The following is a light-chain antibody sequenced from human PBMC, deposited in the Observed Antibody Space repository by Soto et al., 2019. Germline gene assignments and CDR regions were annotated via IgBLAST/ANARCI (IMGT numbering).Light chain of an antibody. CDR2: AAS. CDR3: QQRYSTPRT. Sequence: DIQMTQSPSSLSASVGDRVTITCRASQSISSYLNWYQQKPGKAPKLLIYAASSLQSGVPSRFSGSGSGTDFTLTISSLQPEDFATYYCQQRYSTPRTFGQGTRADIK. CDR1: QSISSY. V-gene: IGKV1-39*01. J-gene: IGKJ1*01.